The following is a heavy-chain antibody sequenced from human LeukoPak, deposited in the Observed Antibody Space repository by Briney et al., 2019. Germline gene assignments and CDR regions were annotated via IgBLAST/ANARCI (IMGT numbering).Heavy chain of an antibody. CDR1: GFTFSNYA. CDR2: ISGSASST. J-gene: IGHJ3*02. V-gene: IGHV3-23*01. D-gene: IGHD5-24*01. CDR3: AREGDGYTPDAFDI. Sequence: GGSLRLSCAASGFTFSNYAMSWVRQAPGKGLEWVSAISGSASSTYHADSVKGRFTISRDNSKNTLYLQMNSLRAEDTAVYYCAREGDGYTPDAFDIWGQGTMVTVSS.